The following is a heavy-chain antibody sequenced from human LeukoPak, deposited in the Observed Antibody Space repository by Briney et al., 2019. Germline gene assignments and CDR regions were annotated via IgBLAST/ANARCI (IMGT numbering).Heavy chain of an antibody. CDR3: AGRGDFWSGYYSRYMDV. Sequence: PSETLSLTCTVSGVSISSSTYYWDWIRQPPGKGLERIGSIYYSGSTYYNPSLKSRVTISVDTSKNQFSLKLRSVTAADTAVYYCAGRGDFWSGYYSRYMDVWGKGTTVTVSS. CDR1: GVSISSSTYY. CDR2: IYYSGST. V-gene: IGHV4-39*07. J-gene: IGHJ6*03. D-gene: IGHD3-3*01.